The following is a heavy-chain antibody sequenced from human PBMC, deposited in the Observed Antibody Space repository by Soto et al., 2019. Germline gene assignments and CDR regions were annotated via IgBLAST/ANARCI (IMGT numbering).Heavy chain of an antibody. Sequence: GGSLRLCCAASGFTFSSYALNWVRQAPGKGLEWVAEISGSGTSTYYAPSVKGRFIISSDSSKNTLYLRMYSLRAEDTAMYYCAKSLSALFSLGDFKYWGQGALVTVSS. CDR3: AKSLSALFSLGDFKY. J-gene: IGHJ4*02. V-gene: IGHV3-23*01. CDR1: GFTFSSYA. CDR2: ISGSGTST. D-gene: IGHD2-21*01.